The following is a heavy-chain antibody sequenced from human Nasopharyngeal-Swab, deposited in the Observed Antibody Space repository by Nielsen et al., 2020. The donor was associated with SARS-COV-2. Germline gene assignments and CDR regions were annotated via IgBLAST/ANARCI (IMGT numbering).Heavy chain of an antibody. V-gene: IGHV3-74*01. J-gene: IGHJ6*02. CDR3: ARGPSERFLEWLNKNGMDV. CDR2: INSDGSST. Sequence: WIRQPPGKGLVWGSRINSDGSSTSYADSVKGRFTISRDNAKNTLYLQMNSLRAEDTAVYYCARGPSERFLEWLNKNGMDVWGQGTTVTVSS. D-gene: IGHD3-3*01.